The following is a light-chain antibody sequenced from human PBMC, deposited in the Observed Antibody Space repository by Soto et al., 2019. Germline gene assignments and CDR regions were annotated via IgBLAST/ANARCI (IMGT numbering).Light chain of an antibody. CDR3: QQYNNWPRT. V-gene: IGKV3-15*01. CDR1: QSVSSN. J-gene: IGKJ1*01. Sequence: EIVMTQSPATLSVSPGERATLSCRASQSVSSNLAWYQQKPGQAPRLLIYGASTRATGIPARFSGSGSGTEFTLTLSSLQSEDFAVYYCQQYNNWPRTSGQGTKVDIK. CDR2: GAS.